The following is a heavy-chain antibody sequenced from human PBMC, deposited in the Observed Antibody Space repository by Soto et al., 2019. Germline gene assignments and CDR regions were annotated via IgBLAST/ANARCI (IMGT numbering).Heavy chain of an antibody. Sequence: SETLSLTCAVSGGSISSGGYSWSWIRQPPGKGLEWIGYIYHSGSTYYNPSLKSRVTISVDRSKNQFSLKLSSVTAADTAVYYCARTMVRGVIQLGNWYFDLWGRGTLVTGSS. CDR2: IYHSGST. CDR3: ARTMVRGVIQLGNWYFDL. J-gene: IGHJ2*01. V-gene: IGHV4-30-2*01. CDR1: GGSISSGGYS. D-gene: IGHD3-10*01.